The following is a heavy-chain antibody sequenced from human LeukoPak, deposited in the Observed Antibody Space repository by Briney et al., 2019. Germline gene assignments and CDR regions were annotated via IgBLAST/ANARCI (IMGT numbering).Heavy chain of an antibody. CDR3: ARTGGTATDALDI. J-gene: IGHJ3*02. Sequence: PGGSLRLSCAVSGFTFSSYGIHWVRQAPGKGLEWVTFISHDGTKNYYADSVKGRFTVSRDNSKNTLYLQMNSLSAEDTAVYYCARTGGTATDALDIWGQGTKVTVSS. V-gene: IGHV3-30*03. CDR1: GFTFSSYG. D-gene: IGHD1-14*01. CDR2: ISHDGTKN.